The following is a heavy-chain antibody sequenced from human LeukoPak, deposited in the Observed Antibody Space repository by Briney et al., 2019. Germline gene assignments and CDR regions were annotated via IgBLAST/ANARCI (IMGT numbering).Heavy chain of an antibody. V-gene: IGHV4-4*02. CDR2: IYHSGST. Sequence: SGTLSLTCAVSGGSISSTNWWSWVRQPPGKGLEWIGEIYHSGSTNYNPSLKSRVTISVDTSKNQFSLKLNSVTAADTAVYYCAKSNGYGLVDIWGQGTMVTVSS. CDR1: GGSISSTNW. D-gene: IGHD3-10*01. CDR3: AKSNGYGLVDI. J-gene: IGHJ3*02.